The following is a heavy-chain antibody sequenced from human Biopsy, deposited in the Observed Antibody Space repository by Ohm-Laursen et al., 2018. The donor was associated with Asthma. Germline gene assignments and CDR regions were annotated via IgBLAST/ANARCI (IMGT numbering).Heavy chain of an antibody. CDR1: GVSIRSYY. D-gene: IGHD2-15*01. V-gene: IGHV4-59*07. Sequence: SDTLSLTCTVSGVSIRSYYWTWIRQPPGKGLEWIGNIHYSGSTYSNPSLKSRVTISVDTSKKQISLRLSSVIAADTAVYYCAGFCSGGNCPDHWGQGTLVTFSS. CDR2: IHYSGST. CDR3: AGFCSGGNCPDH. J-gene: IGHJ4*02.